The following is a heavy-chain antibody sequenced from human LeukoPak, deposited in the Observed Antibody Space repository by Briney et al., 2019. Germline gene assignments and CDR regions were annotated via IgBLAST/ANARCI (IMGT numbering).Heavy chain of an antibody. Sequence: GGFLRLFCAASGFTFSSYWMNWARQAPGKGLEWVANIRQDGDTKYYVDSVKGRFTISRDNAMNSLYLQMNSLRAEDTAIYYCAGSLPYGTTWYGRSDFWGQGTLVTVSS. CDR3: AGSLPYGTTWYGRSDF. CDR2: IRQDGDTK. J-gene: IGHJ4*02. CDR1: GFTFSSYW. V-gene: IGHV3-7*03. D-gene: IGHD6-13*01.